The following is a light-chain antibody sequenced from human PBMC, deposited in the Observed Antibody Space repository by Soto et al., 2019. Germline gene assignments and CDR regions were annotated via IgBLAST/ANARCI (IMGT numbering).Light chain of an antibody. V-gene: IGLV1-44*01. CDR2: TNN. CDR3: AAWDDSLNGSV. J-gene: IGLJ1*01. CDR1: SSNIGSHT. Sequence: QSVLTQPPSASGTPGQRVTISCSGGSSNIGSHTVNWYQQLPGTAPKLLIYTNNQRPSGVPDRFSGSKSGTSASLAISGLQSEDEDDYYCAAWDDSLNGSVFGTGTKATVL.